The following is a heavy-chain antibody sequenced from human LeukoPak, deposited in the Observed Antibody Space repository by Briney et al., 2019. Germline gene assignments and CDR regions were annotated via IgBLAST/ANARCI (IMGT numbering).Heavy chain of an antibody. CDR1: GFIFSSYA. D-gene: IGHD2/OR15-2a*01. CDR2: ISASGGST. CDR3: AKDHSHLCHRD. J-gene: IGHJ4*02. V-gene: IGHV3-23*01. Sequence: GGSLRLSRAASGFIFSSYAMSWVRQAPGKGLQWVSVISASGGSTFYADSVKGRFTVSRDNSKNTLYLQMNSLRAEDTALYYCAKDHSHLCHRDWGQGTLVTVSS.